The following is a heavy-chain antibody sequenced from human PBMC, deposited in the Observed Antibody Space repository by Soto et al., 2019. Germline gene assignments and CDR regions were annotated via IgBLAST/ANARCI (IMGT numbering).Heavy chain of an antibody. J-gene: IGHJ6*03. CDR1: GFTFSSYW. CDR3: ARYYDILTGYYKWYYYYMDV. D-gene: IGHD3-9*01. Sequence: GGSLRLSCAASGFTFSSYWMSWVHQAPGKGLEWVANIKQDGSEKYYVDTVKGRFTISRDNAKNSLYLQMNSLRAEDTAVYNCARYYDILTGYYKWYYYYMDVWGKGTTVTVSS. CDR2: IKQDGSEK. V-gene: IGHV3-7*01.